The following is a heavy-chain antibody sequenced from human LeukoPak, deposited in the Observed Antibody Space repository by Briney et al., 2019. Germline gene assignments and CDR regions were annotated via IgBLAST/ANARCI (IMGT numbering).Heavy chain of an antibody. Sequence: PSQTLSLTCAISGDSVSSNSAAWDWIRQSPSRGLEWLGRTYYRSKWYNDYAVSVKSRITINPDTSKNQFSLKLSSVTAADTAVYYCARDGLITMVRGGYYYYMDVWGKGTTVTISS. D-gene: IGHD3-10*01. CDR2: TYYRSKWYN. V-gene: IGHV6-1*01. CDR1: GDSVSSNSAA. J-gene: IGHJ6*03. CDR3: ARDGLITMVRGGYYYYMDV.